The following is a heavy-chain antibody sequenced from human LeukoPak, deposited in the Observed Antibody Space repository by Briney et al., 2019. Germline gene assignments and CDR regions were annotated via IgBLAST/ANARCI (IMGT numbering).Heavy chain of an antibody. CDR3: ARPLGD. CDR1: GYSISSGYY. CDR2: IYYSGST. J-gene: IGHJ4*02. V-gene: IGHV4-38-2*02. Sequence: SETLSLTCTVSGYSISSGYYWGWIRQPPGKGLEWIGSIYYSGSTYYNPSLKSRVTISVDTSKNQFSLNLSSVTAADTAVYYCARPLGDWGQGTLVTVSS.